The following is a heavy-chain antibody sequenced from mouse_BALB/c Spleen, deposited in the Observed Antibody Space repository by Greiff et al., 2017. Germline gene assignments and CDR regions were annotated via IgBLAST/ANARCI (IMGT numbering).Heavy chain of an antibody. CDR2: ISSGGGST. J-gene: IGHJ3*01. Sequence: EVKLMESGGGLVKPGGSLKLSCAASGFAFSSYDMSWVRQTPEKRLEWVAYISSGGGSTYYPDTVKGRFTISRDNAKNTLYLQMSSLKSEDTAMYYCARLGKLWFAYWGQGTLVTVSA. V-gene: IGHV5-12-1*01. CDR3: ARLGKLWFAY. CDR1: GFAFSSYD.